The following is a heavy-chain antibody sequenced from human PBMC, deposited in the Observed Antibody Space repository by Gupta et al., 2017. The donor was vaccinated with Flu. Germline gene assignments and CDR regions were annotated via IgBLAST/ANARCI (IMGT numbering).Heavy chain of an antibody. CDR2: IFSGGST. CDR1: GFTVSRKD. D-gene: IGHD1/OR15-1a*01. Sequence: EVQLVESVGGLVQPGGSLRLSCAASGFTVSRKDMTWVRQAPGKGLEWVSLIFSGGSTFYADSVKGRFTISRDNSQNTLFLQINSLRVDDTAVFFCATLNNYAMDVWGQGTTVTVSS. V-gene: IGHV3-66*02. J-gene: IGHJ6*02. CDR3: ATLNNYAMDV.